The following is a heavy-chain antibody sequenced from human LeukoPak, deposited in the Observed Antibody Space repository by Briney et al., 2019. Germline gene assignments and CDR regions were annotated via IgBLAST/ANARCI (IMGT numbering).Heavy chain of an antibody. Sequence: GGSLRLSCAASGFTFDDYTMPWVRQAPGKGLEWVSLISWDGGSTYYADSVKGRFTISRDNSKNSLYLQMNSLRTEDTALYYCAKDSGDWDFDYWGQGTLVTVSS. J-gene: IGHJ4*02. D-gene: IGHD2-21*01. CDR1: GFTFDDYT. V-gene: IGHV3-43*01. CDR3: AKDSGDWDFDY. CDR2: ISWDGGST.